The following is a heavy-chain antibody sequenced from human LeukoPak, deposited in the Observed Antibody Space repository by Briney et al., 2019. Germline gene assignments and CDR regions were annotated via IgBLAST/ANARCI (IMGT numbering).Heavy chain of an antibody. Sequence: PSETLSLTCTVSGGSISSYYWSWIRQPPGKGLEWIGYIYYSGSTYYNPSLKSRVTISVDTSKNQFSLKLSSVTAADTAVYYCARRSGITMIVVLISDAFDIWGQGTMVTVSS. J-gene: IGHJ3*02. V-gene: IGHV4-59*08. D-gene: IGHD3-22*01. CDR1: GGSISSYY. CDR2: IYYSGST. CDR3: ARRSGITMIVVLISDAFDI.